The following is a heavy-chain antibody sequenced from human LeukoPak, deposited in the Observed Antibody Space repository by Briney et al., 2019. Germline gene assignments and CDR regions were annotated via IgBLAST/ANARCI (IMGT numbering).Heavy chain of an antibody. V-gene: IGHV3-43D*04. J-gene: IGHJ1*01. CDR3: AKDIQAAVGTPYFQH. Sequence: GGSLRLSCAASGFTFDDYAMHWVRQAPGKGLEWVSLISWDGGSTYYADSVKGRFTISRDNGKNSLYLQMNSLRAEDTALYYCAKDIQAAVGTPYFQHWGQGTLVTVSS. CDR1: GFTFDDYA. D-gene: IGHD6-13*01. CDR2: ISWDGGST.